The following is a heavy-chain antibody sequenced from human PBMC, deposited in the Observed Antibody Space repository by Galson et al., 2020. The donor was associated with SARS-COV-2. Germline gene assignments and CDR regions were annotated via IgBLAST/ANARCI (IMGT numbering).Heavy chain of an antibody. Sequence: SETLSLTCAVYGGSFSGFYWSWIRQSPGKGLEWIGESDDTGLTTYKPSLKSRLTISVDTSKNQFSLHLTSVTAADTAIYYCARGRGQLPYYSYYIDAWGAGTTVTVSS. CDR1: GGSFSGFY. J-gene: IGHJ6*03. V-gene: IGHV4-34*01. CDR3: ARGRGQLPYYSYYIDA. CDR2: SDDTGLT. D-gene: IGHD2-2*01.